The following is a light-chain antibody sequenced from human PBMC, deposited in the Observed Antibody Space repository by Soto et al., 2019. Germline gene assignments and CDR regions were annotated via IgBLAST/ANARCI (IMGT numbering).Light chain of an antibody. CDR3: QTWGTGIWV. Sequence: QLVLTQSPSASASLGAPVKLTCTLSSGQSRFAIAWHQQQPEKGPRYLMKVNSDGSHIKGDGIPDRFSGSSSGAERYLTISSLQSEDEADYYCQTWGTGIWVFGGGTQLTVL. J-gene: IGLJ3*02. CDR2: VNSDGSH. V-gene: IGLV4-69*01. CDR1: SGQSRFA.